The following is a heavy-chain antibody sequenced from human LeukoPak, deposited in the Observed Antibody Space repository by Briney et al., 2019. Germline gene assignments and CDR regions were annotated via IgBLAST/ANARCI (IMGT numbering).Heavy chain of an antibody. J-gene: IGHJ4*02. CDR1: GFTFSSYS. Sequence: PGGSLRLSCAASGFTFSSYSMNWVRQAPGKGLEWVSSISSSSSYIYYADSVKGRFTISRDNAKNSLYLQMNGLRAEDTAVYYCARGSARDSSGYYYDPLDYWGQGTLVTVSS. CDR2: ISSSSSYI. V-gene: IGHV3-21*01. CDR3: ARGSARDSSGYYYDPLDY. D-gene: IGHD3-22*01.